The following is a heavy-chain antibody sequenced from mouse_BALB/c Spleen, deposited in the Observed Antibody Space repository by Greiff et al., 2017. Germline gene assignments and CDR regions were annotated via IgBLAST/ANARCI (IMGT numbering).Heavy chain of an antibody. CDR3: NADGNYGWFAY. Sequence: VQLKQSGAELVRSGASVKLSCTASGFNIKDYYMHWVNQRPEQGLEWIGWIDPENGDTEYAPKFQGKATMTADTSSNTAYLQLSSLTSEDTAVYYCNADGNYGWFAYWGQGTLVTVSA. J-gene: IGHJ3*01. CDR1: GFNIKDYY. D-gene: IGHD2-1*01. CDR2: IDPENGDT. V-gene: IGHV14-4*02.